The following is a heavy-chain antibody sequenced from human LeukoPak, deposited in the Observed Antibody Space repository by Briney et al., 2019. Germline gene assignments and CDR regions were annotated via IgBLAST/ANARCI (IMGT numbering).Heavy chain of an antibody. CDR3: AKFQGGYNVGDAFDM. J-gene: IGHJ3*02. CDR1: GFTLRCFC. V-gene: IGHV3-30*18. Sequence: GGSLRLSRAAFGFTLRCFCMHWGRQAPSQGLEWGAIISYDGSNKFYADSVKGRFTISRDNSKNTLCLQMNSLTAEDTAVYYCAKFQGGYNVGDAFDMWGQGTMVTVSS. D-gene: IGHD5-24*01. CDR2: ISYDGSNK.